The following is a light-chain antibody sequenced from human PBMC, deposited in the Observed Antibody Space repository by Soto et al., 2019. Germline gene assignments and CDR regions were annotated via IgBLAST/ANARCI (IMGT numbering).Light chain of an antibody. Sequence: EIVMTQSPATLSVSPGERATLSCRASQTVSSNLAWYQQKPDQAPRLLIHGASTRAAGIPARFSGSGSGTEVTLTISSLQSEDFAVYYCQQYNDWPPFTVGPGTRVDIK. CDR2: GAS. V-gene: IGKV3-15*01. CDR1: QTVSSN. CDR3: QQYNDWPPFT. J-gene: IGKJ3*01.